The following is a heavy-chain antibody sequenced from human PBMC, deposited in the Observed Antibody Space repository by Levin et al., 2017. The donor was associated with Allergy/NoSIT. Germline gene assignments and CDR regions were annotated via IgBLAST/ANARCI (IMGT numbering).Heavy chain of an antibody. CDR3: ARVRARLGGLRRGYYFDY. J-gene: IGHJ4*02. Sequence: ASVKVSCKASGYTFTSYDINWVRQATGQGLEWMGWMNPNSGNTGYAQKFQGRVTMTRNTSISTAYMELSSLRSEDTAVYYCARVRARLGGLRRGYYFDYWGQGTLVTVSS. V-gene: IGHV1-8*01. D-gene: IGHD2-21*01. CDR2: MNPNSGNT. CDR1: GYTFTSYD.